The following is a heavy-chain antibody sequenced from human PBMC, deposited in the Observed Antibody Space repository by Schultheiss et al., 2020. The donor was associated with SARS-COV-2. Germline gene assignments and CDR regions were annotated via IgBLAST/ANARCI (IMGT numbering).Heavy chain of an antibody. J-gene: IGHJ6*02. V-gene: IGHV1-3*01. CDR1: GYTFTSYA. CDR3: ARVLNGITMVRGVIIPNEPDYYYGMDV. CDR2: INAGNGNT. D-gene: IGHD3-10*01. Sequence: ASVKVSCKASGYTFTSYAMHWVRQAPGQRLEWMGWINAGNGNTKYSQKFQGRVTITRDTSASTAYMELSSLRSEDTAVYYCARVLNGITMVRGVIIPNEPDYYYGMDVWGQGTTVTVSS.